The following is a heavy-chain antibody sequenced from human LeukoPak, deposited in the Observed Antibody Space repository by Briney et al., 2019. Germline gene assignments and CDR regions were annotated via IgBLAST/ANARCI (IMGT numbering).Heavy chain of an antibody. D-gene: IGHD3-16*01. CDR2: ISSSSSYI. Sequence: GGSLRLSCAASGFTFSSYSMNWVRQAPGKGLEWVSSISSSSSYIYYADSVKGRFTISRDNAKNSLYLQMNSLRAEDTAVYYCARSPRLGELLYDYWGQGTLVTVSS. CDR1: GFTFSSYS. CDR3: ARSPRLGELLYDY. V-gene: IGHV3-21*01. J-gene: IGHJ4*02.